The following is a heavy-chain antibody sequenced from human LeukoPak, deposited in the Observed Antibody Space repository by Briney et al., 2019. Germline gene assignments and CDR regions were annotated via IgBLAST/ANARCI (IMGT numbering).Heavy chain of an antibody. Sequence: GGSLRLSRAASAFTFSSYGMHWVREAPGKGLEWVAVIWFDGSNEYYADSVKGRFTISRDNSKNTLYLQINSLRAEDTAVYYCARDGAWYSGTQYFFDYWGQGTLVTVSS. J-gene: IGHJ4*02. CDR2: IWFDGSNE. D-gene: IGHD1-26*01. CDR3: ARDGAWYSGTQYFFDY. V-gene: IGHV3-33*01. CDR1: AFTFSSYG.